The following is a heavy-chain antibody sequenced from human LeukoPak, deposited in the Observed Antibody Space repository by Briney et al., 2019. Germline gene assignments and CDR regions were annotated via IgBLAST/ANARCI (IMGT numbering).Heavy chain of an antibody. CDR1: GGSFSGYY. Sequence: SETLSLTCAVYGGSFSGYYWSWIRQPPGKGLEWIGEIYHSGSTNYNPSLRSRVTISVDKSKNQFSLKLSSVTAADTAVYYCAREGFAVAGTYFDYWGQGTLVTVSS. CDR3: AREGFAVAGTYFDY. V-gene: IGHV4-34*01. CDR2: IYHSGST. J-gene: IGHJ4*02. D-gene: IGHD6-19*01.